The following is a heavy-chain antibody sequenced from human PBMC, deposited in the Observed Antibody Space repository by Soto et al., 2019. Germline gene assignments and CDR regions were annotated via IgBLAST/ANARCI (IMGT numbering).Heavy chain of an antibody. Sequence: QLQLQESGPGLVKPSETLSLTCTVSGGSISSSSYYWGWIRQPPGKGLEWIGSIYYSGSTYYIPSLKCRVTISVDTSKNLFSRKLSSVPAADTAVYYCASPKIAFYNWFDPWGQGTLVTVSS. V-gene: IGHV4-39*01. J-gene: IGHJ5*02. CDR2: IYYSGST. CDR3: ASPKIAFYNWFDP. D-gene: IGHD3-3*02. CDR1: GGSISSSSYY.